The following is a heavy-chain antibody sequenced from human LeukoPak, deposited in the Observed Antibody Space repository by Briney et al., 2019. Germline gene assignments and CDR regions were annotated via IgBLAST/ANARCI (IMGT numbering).Heavy chain of an antibody. V-gene: IGHV4-39*01. CDR1: GGSISSSSYY. D-gene: IGHD4-17*01. Sequence: SETLSLTCTVSGGSISSSSYYWGWIRQPPWKGLEWIGSIYYSGSTYYNPSLKSRVTISVDTSKNQFSLKLSSVTAADTAVYYCARHRNEYDYGDYQVIDYWGQGTLVTVSS. J-gene: IGHJ4*02. CDR3: ARHRNEYDYGDYQVIDY. CDR2: IYYSGST.